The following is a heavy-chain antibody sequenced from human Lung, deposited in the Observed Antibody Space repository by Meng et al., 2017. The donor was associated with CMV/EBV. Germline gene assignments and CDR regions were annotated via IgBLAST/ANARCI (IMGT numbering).Heavy chain of an antibody. D-gene: IGHD1-14*01. V-gene: IGHV3-64*02. CDR2: INNNGGDT. CDR1: GFIFRTSV. CDR3: AWETGTSGRAGYFGY. Sequence: SGFIFRTSVIHWVRQAPGKGLEYISVINNNGGDTSYADSVKGRFTLSRDTSKNMLFLQMGGLRPDDMGVYYCAWETGTSGRAGYFGYWGQGALVTVSS. J-gene: IGHJ4*02.